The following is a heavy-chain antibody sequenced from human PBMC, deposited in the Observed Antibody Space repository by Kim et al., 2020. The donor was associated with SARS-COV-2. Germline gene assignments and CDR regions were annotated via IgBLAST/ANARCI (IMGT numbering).Heavy chain of an antibody. CDR2: ISGNGVNK. Sequence: GGSLRLSCVASGFTFDTYAMSWVRQAPGKGLEWVSVISGNGVNKFYADSVRGRLTVSRDNSENTLYLQMNSLRDEDTALYYCAKVVVMDGYNYYYYYGMDVWGQGTAVTVSS. CDR1: GFTFDTYA. CDR3: AKVVVMDGYNYYYYYGMDV. V-gene: IGHV3-23*01. D-gene: IGHD3-22*01. J-gene: IGHJ6*02.